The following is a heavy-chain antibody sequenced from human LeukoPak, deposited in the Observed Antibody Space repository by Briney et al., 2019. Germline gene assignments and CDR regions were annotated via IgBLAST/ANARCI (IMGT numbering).Heavy chain of an antibody. J-gene: IGHJ4*02. CDR1: GYSISTSYY. CDR3: ARYKDGYNYYFNP. Sequence: SETLSLTCTVSGYSISTSYYWGWVRQPPGKGLKWIGSIFNSGSTYYNPSLKSRVTISVDLSKNQFSLKLSSVTAADTALYYCARYKDGYNYYFNPWGQGTLVSVSS. V-gene: IGHV4-38-2*02. CDR2: IFNSGST. D-gene: IGHD5-18*01.